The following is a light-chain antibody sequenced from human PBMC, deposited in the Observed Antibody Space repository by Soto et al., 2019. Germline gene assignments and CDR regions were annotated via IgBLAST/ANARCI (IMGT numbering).Light chain of an antibody. J-gene: IGKJ5*01. CDR3: QQRRNWPPLT. CDR1: QSVSSY. CDR2: DAS. V-gene: IGKV3-11*01. Sequence: EIVLTQSPATLSLSPGERATLSCRASQSVSSYLAWYQQKPGQAPRLLIYDASNRATGIPARFSGSGSGTDFTLTISSLEPEDFAVYYCQQRRNWPPLTSGQGTRLEI.